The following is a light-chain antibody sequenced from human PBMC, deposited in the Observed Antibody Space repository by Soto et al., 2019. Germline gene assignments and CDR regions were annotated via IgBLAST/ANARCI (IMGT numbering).Light chain of an antibody. J-gene: IGKJ1*01. CDR3: HQYNDGPGGT. V-gene: IGKV3-20*01. Sequence: EIVLTQSPGTLSLSPGERATLSCRASQSVASNYLAWYQQKPGQAPRLLIFGASSRATGIPDKFSGSGSGTDFTLTISRLEPDDFAVYYCHQYNDGPGGTFGQGTKVGIK. CDR2: GAS. CDR1: QSVASNY.